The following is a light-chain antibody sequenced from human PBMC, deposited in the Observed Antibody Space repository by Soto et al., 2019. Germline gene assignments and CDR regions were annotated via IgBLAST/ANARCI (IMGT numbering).Light chain of an antibody. Sequence: SYELTQPPSVSVSPGQTASITCSGDKLGDKYACWYQQRPGQSPVLVIYQDTKRPSGIPERFSASNSGNTATLTISGSQAMDEADYYCQEWDSSAVIFGGGTKLTVL. CDR3: QEWDSSAVI. V-gene: IGLV3-1*01. CDR2: QDT. CDR1: KLGDKY. J-gene: IGLJ2*01.